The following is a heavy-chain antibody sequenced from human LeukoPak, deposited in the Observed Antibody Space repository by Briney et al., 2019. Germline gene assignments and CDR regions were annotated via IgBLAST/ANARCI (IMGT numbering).Heavy chain of an antibody. V-gene: IGHV3-23*01. J-gene: IGHJ4*02. D-gene: IGHD3-22*01. CDR1: GFTFSSYA. CDR2: ISGSGGST. CDR3: AVELYDSSGYYYGRFDY. Sequence: GGSLRLSCAASGFTFSSYAMSWVRQAPGKGLEWVSAISGSGGSTYHADSVKGRFTISRDNSKNTLYLQMNSLRAEDTAVYYCAVELYDSSGYYYGRFDYWGQGTLVTVSS.